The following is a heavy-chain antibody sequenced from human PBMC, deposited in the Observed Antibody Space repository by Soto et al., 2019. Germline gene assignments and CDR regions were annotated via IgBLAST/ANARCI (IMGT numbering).Heavy chain of an antibody. CDR2: IYYIGGT. CDR1: GGSVSSGGYY. J-gene: IGHJ5*02. D-gene: IGHD3-22*01. V-gene: IGHV4-61*08. Sequence: SETLSLTCTVAGGSVSSGGYYWSWIRQHPGKGLEWIGNIYYIGGTNYNPSVKSRVTISVDTSKNQFSLKLTSVTAADTAVYYCARGGRRPITMMVGPNRGNWFDPWGQGTLVTVSS. CDR3: ARGGRRPITMMVGPNRGNWFDP.